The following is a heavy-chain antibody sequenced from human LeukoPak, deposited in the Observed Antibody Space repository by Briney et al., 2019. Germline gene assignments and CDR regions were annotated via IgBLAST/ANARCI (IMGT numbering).Heavy chain of an antibody. J-gene: IGHJ3*01. CDR3: ARGRVTEIEMEALQL. V-gene: IGHV4-34*01. CDR2: INHSGST. CDR1: GGSLSGYY. D-gene: IGHD3-22*01. Sequence: SETLSLTCAVYGGSLSGYYWSWLRQPPGKGLEWIGEINHSGSTNYNPSLKSRVTISVDTSKNQFSLKLSSVTAADSAVYCFARGRVTEIEMEALQLWGQGPVVTVSS.